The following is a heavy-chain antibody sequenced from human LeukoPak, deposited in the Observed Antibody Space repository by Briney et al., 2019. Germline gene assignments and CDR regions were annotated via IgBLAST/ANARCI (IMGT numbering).Heavy chain of an antibody. CDR1: GYTFTSYD. Sequence: GASVKVSCKASGYTFTSYDINWVRQATGQGLEWMGWMNPNSGNTGYAQKFQGRVTTTRNTSISTAYMELSSLGSEDTAVYYCARTYSSGWYGYYWFDPWGQGTLVTVSS. CDR3: ARTYSSGWYGYYWFDP. D-gene: IGHD6-19*01. CDR2: MNPNSGNT. V-gene: IGHV1-8*03. J-gene: IGHJ5*02.